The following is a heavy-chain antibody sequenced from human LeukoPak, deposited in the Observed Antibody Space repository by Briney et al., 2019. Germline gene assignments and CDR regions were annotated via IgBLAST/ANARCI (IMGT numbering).Heavy chain of an antibody. CDR3: AKDRWYDGESGYFDH. V-gene: IGHV3-23*01. Sequence: PGGSLRLSCEASGFTFKNYAMAWVRQAPGKGLEWVSGLSGSGAATSYADSVKGRFTISRDNSNNTLYLRLNSLRAEDTAIYFCAKDRWYDGESGYFDHWGRGTLVTVSS. CDR2: LSGSGAAT. J-gene: IGHJ4*02. CDR1: GFTFKNYA. D-gene: IGHD3-10*01.